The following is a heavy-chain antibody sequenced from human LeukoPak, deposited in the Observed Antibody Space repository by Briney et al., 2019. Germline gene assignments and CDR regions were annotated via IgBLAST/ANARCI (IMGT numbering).Heavy chain of an antibody. CDR3: AKNGVYCSGTTCYIDY. V-gene: IGHV3-23*01. Sequence: GGSLRLSCAASGFTFSSSAMSWVRQVPGKGLEWVSGISASGGSTSYADSVKGRFTISRDNSKNTLYLQVNSLRAEDTAVYYCAKNGVYCSGTTCYIDYWGQGTLVTVSS. CDR2: ISASGGST. J-gene: IGHJ4*02. CDR1: GFTFSSSA. D-gene: IGHD2-2*02.